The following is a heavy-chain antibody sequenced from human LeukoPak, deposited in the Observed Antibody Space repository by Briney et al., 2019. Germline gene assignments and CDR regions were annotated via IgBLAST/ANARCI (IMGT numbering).Heavy chain of an antibody. V-gene: IGHV3-9*01. J-gene: IGHJ4*02. D-gene: IGHD6-19*01. CDR3: AKGGVAVSGTHNQGYFDY. Sequence: PGTSLRLSCVASGFTFNGFAMHWGRLTPGKGLEWGSGISWNSGLIAYADSVKGRFTISRDNAKNSLYLQMNSLRAEDTALYYCAKGGVAVSGTHNQGYFDYWGQGTLVTVSS. CDR1: GFTFNGFA. CDR2: ISWNSGLI.